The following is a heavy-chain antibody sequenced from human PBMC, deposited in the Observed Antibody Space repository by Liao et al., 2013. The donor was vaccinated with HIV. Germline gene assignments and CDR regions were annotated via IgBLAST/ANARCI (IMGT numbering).Heavy chain of an antibody. V-gene: IGHV4-39*07. Sequence: QLQLRESGPGLVKPSETLSLTCSVSGGSISSSRSYWGWIRQPPGKGLEWIGSIYYSGSTYYNPSLKSGVTISVDMSKNQFSLKLRSVTAADTAVYYCVRSGEDWFGPWGQGTLVTVSS. CDR2: IYYSGST. D-gene: IGHD1-1*01. CDR1: GGSISSSRSY. J-gene: IGHJ5*02. CDR3: VRSGEDWFGP.